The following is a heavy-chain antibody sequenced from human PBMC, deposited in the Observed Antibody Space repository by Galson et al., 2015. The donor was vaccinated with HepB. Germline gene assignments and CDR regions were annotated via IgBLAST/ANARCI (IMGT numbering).Heavy chain of an antibody. D-gene: IGHD5-18*01. J-gene: IGHJ4*02. CDR2: ISSSSSYT. CDR3: AREVDTAMVTPNYFDY. Sequence: SLRLSCAASGFTFSDYYMSWIRQAPGKGLEWVSYISSSSSYTNYADSVKGRFTISRDNAKNSLYLQMNSLRAEDTAVYYCAREVDTAMVTPNYFDYWGQGTLVTVSS. CDR1: GFTFSDYY. V-gene: IGHV3-11*05.